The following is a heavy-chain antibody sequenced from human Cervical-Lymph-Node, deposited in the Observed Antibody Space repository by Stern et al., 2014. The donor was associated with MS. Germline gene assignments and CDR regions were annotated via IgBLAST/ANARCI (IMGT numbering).Heavy chain of an antibody. Sequence: EVHLVESGGGLVQPGRSLRLSCAASGFTFDDYAMHWVRQAPGKGLEWVSGISWNSGTIYYADSVKGRFTISRDNAKNSLYLQMNSLRAEDTALYYCAKYQPYSSGWSFGGFDYWGQGTLVTVSS. CDR2: ISWNSGTI. V-gene: IGHV3-9*01. CDR3: AKYQPYSSGWSFGGFDY. J-gene: IGHJ4*02. D-gene: IGHD6-19*01. CDR1: GFTFDDYA.